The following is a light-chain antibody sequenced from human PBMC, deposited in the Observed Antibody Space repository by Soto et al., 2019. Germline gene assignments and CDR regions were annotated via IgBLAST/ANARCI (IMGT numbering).Light chain of an antibody. CDR2: DAS. J-gene: IGKJ4*01. CDR1: QSVSSSY. Sequence: EIVLTQSPGTLSLSPGERATLSCRASQSVSSSYLAWYQQKPGQAPRLVIYDASSRATGIPDRFSGGGSGTDFTLTISRLEPEDFAVYYCQQFSSYPLTFGGGTKVDIK. CDR3: QQFSSYPLT. V-gene: IGKV3-20*01.